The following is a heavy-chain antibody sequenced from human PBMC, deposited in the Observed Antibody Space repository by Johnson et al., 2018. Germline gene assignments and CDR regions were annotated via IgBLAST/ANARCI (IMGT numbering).Heavy chain of an antibody. D-gene: IGHD3-22*01. V-gene: IGHV4-39*01. J-gene: IGHJ1*01. CDR2: IYYSGST. Sequence: QVQLQESGPGLVKPSETLSLTCTVSGGSISSSSYYWGWIRQPPGKGLEWIGSIYYSGSTYYNPSLKSRVTISVDTSKNQFSLKLCSVTAADTAVYYCATLSTYYYGSSGRSHEYFQHWGQGTLVTVSS. CDR3: ATLSTYYYGSSGRSHEYFQH. CDR1: GGSISSSSYY.